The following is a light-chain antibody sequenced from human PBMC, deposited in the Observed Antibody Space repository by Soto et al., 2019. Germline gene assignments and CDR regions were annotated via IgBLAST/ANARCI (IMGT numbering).Light chain of an antibody. Sequence: DIQMTQSPSSVSASVGDRVTITCRASQGISSWLAWYPQKPGKAPELLIYTASSLQSGVPSRFSGSGSGTDFTLTISSLQPEDFATYYCQQASSFPPTFGQGTKFEIK. CDR2: TAS. CDR3: QQASSFPPT. CDR1: QGISSW. J-gene: IGKJ1*01. V-gene: IGKV1-12*01.